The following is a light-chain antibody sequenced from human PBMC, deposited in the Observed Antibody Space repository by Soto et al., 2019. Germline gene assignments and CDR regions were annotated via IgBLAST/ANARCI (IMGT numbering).Light chain of an antibody. J-gene: IGKJ2*03. V-gene: IGKV3-20*01. CDR2: AAS. Sequence: EVVLTQSPGTLSLSPGERATLSCRASQSVSSTYFAWYQQKPGQAPRLLMYAASRRETGIPDTFSGSGSGTDFTLTISRLEPEDFAAYYCQQYDSSPYSFGQGTKLEIK. CDR3: QQYDSSPYS. CDR1: QSVSSTY.